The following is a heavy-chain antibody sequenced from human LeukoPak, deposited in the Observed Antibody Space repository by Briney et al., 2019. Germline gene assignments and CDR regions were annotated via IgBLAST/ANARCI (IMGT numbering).Heavy chain of an antibody. D-gene: IGHD6-19*01. CDR2: TYYRSKWYN. CDR1: GDSVSSNSAA. J-gene: IGHJ3*02. CDR3: AREGTNYSSGWHDAFDI. Sequence: SQTLSLTCAISGDSVSSNSAAWNWIRQSPSRGLEWLGRTYYRSKWYNDYAVSVKSRITINPDTSKNQFSLKLSSVTAADTAVYYCAREGTNYSSGWHDAFDIWGQGTMVTVSS. V-gene: IGHV6-1*01.